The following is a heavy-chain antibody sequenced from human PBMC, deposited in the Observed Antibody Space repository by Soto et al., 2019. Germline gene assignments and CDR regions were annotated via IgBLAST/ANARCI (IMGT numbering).Heavy chain of an antibody. Sequence: QVQLVESGGGVVQPGRSLRLSCAASGFTFSSYGMHWVRQAPGKGLEWVAVISYDGSNKYYADSVKGRFTISRDNSKNTLYLQMNSLRAEDTAVYYCAKDRGIAVYIFDYWGQGTLVTFSS. CDR2: ISYDGSNK. J-gene: IGHJ4*02. CDR3: AKDRGIAVYIFDY. D-gene: IGHD6-19*01. V-gene: IGHV3-30*18. CDR1: GFTFSSYG.